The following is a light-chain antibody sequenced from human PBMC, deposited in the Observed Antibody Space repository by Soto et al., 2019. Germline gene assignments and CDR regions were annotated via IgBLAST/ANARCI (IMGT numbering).Light chain of an antibody. Sequence: QSALTQPDSVSGSPGQSITISCTGTSSDVGGYNYVSWYQQHPGKAPKLMIYDVSNRPSGVSNRFSGSKSGNTASLTISGLQAEDEADYYCSSYTSSSTLVFGTGTKLTVI. CDR1: SSDVGGYNY. CDR2: DVS. J-gene: IGLJ1*01. CDR3: SSYTSSSTLV. V-gene: IGLV2-14*01.